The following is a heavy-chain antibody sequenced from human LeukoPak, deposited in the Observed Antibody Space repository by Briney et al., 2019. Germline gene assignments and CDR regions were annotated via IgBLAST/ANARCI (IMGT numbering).Heavy chain of an antibody. CDR2: ISYDGSNK. CDR3: AKVGGRGCSSTSCHDY. J-gene: IGHJ4*02. Sequence: GGSLRLSCAASGFTFSSYGMHWVRQAPGKGLEWVAVISYDGSNKSYADSVKGRFTISRDNSKNTLYLQMNSLRAEDTAVYYCAKVGGRGCSSTSCHDYWGQGTLVTVSS. V-gene: IGHV3-30*18. D-gene: IGHD2-2*01. CDR1: GFTFSSYG.